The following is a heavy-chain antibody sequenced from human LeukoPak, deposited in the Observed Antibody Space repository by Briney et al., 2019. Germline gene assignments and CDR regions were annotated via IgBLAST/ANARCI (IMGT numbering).Heavy chain of an antibody. V-gene: IGHV3-21*04. Sequence: GGSLRLSCVASGFIFSDFGMNWVRQVPGKGLEWVAFISSRGTSTFYADSVKGRFTISRDTAKKSLDLQMTGLRADDTAAYYCVRGTDCSATTCYPLSAFDYWGQGTLVTVSS. CDR3: VRGTDCSATTCYPLSAFDY. CDR2: ISSRGTST. J-gene: IGHJ4*02. D-gene: IGHD2-8*02. CDR1: GFIFSDFG.